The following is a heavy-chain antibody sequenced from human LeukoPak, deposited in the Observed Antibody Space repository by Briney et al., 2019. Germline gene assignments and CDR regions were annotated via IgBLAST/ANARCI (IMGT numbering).Heavy chain of an antibody. Sequence: SGGSLRLSCAASGFTFSSYSMNWVRQAPGKGVEWVSYISSSSSSTYYADSVKGRFTISRDNAKNSLYLQMNSLRDEDTAVYYCAKEAGCGLDYWGQGTLVTVSS. J-gene: IGHJ4*02. CDR3: AKEAGCGLDY. D-gene: IGHD2-21*01. CDR1: GFTFSSYS. V-gene: IGHV3-48*02. CDR2: ISSSSSST.